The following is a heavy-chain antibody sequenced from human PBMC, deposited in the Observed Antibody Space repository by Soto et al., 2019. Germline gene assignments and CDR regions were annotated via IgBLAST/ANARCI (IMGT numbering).Heavy chain of an antibody. Sequence: EVHLVQTGGGLIKPGGSLSLSCAASGLSVSDNYMSWVRQAPGKGLEWVSLTYTGGNSYFADFVKGRFIVSRDISKNTLFLHMNSLAAEDTAVYYCAREGYAYGLDFWGQGSLVTVSS. J-gene: IGHJ4*02. CDR1: GLSVSDNY. D-gene: IGHD3-10*01. CDR2: TYTGGNS. V-gene: IGHV3-53*02. CDR3: AREGYAYGLDF.